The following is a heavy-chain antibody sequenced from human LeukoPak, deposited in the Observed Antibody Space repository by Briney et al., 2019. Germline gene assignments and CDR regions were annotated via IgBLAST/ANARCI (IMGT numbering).Heavy chain of an antibody. CDR2: FNVGGGTT. D-gene: IGHD6-13*01. CDR3: AKGQQYSSSWLDY. V-gene: IGHV3-23*01. J-gene: IGHJ4*02. Sequence: PGGPRKLSCAASESTLSSNARSWARKAPGKGLEGVSLFNVGGGTTYYADSVKGRFTISRDNSKNTLYLQMNSLRAEDTAVYYCAKGQQYSSSWLDYWGQGTLVTVSS. CDR1: ESTLSSNA.